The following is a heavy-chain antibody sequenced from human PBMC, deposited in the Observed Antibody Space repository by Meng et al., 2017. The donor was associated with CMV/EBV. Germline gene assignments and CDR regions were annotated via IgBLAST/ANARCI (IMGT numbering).Heavy chain of an antibody. Sequence: QGDVVQSGGGMKKPGASVKVSCTTSGFTFSDYYIHWVRQAPGQGLEWMGWVNSNNDATNYARKFQGRVSMTRDTSISTAHMELSRLMSDDTAVYYCVRSSGWSLFDYWGQGTLVTVSS. CDR1: GFTFSDYY. D-gene: IGHD6-19*01. J-gene: IGHJ4*02. CDR3: VRSSGWSLFDY. V-gene: IGHV1-2*02. CDR2: VNSNNDAT.